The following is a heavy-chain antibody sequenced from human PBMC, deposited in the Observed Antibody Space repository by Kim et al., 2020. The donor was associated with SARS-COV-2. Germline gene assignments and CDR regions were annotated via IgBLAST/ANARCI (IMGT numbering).Heavy chain of an antibody. CDR3: ARGLSNTSGSGSHYCYH. CDR2: INHSGRT. J-gene: IGHJ1*01. V-gene: IGHV4-34*01. D-gene: IGHD3-10*01. Sequence: SETLSLTCAVYGGSFSGYYWSWSRQPQGTGQEWIWEINHSGRTNYNPSLKSRVTISVDTAKNQFSLKLTSVTAADTAVYYCARGLSNTSGSGSHYCYHWG. CDR1: GGSFSGYY.